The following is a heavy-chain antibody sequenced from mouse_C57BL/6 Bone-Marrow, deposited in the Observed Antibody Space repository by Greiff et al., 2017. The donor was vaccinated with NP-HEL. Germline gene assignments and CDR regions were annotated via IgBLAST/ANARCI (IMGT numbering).Heavy chain of an antibody. CDR1: GFTFSDFY. D-gene: IGHD1-1*01. Sequence: EVKLQESGGGLVQSGRSLRLSCATSGFTFSDFYMEWVRQAPGKGLEWIAASRNKANDYTTEYSASVKGRFIVSRDTSQSILYLQMNALRAEDTAIYYCARDASYYGSSYWYFDVWGTGTTVTVSS. CDR2: SRNKANDYTT. V-gene: IGHV7-1*01. CDR3: ARDASYYGSSYWYFDV. J-gene: IGHJ1*03.